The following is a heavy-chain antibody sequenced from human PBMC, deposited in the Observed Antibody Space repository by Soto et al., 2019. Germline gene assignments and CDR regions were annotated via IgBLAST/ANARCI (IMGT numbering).Heavy chain of an antibody. D-gene: IGHD1-1*01. CDR3: AKDPPTRATTFDY. CDR2: INDGGGST. V-gene: IGHV3-23*01. Sequence: EVQLLESGGGLVQPGGSLRLSCAVSGFTFNNFAMSWVRQAPGKGLEWVATINDGGGSTYYPDSVKGRFTISRDNSKNTVFLQINSLRVEDTATYYCAKDPPTRATTFDYWGQGTLVSVSS. CDR1: GFTFNNFA. J-gene: IGHJ4*02.